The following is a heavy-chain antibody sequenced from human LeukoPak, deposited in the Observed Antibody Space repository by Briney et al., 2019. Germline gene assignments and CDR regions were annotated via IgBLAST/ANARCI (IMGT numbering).Heavy chain of an antibody. J-gene: IGHJ4*02. D-gene: IGHD3-10*01. CDR1: GFTFSGSA. Sequence: GGSLRLSCAASGFTFSGSAMHWVRQASGKGLEWVGRIRSKANSYATAYAASVKGRFTISRDDSKNTAYLQMNSLKTEDTAVYYCARVEVNYYGSGSYYLYFDYWGQGTLVTVSS. CDR2: IRSKANSYAT. CDR3: ARVEVNYYGSGSYYLYFDY. V-gene: IGHV3-73*01.